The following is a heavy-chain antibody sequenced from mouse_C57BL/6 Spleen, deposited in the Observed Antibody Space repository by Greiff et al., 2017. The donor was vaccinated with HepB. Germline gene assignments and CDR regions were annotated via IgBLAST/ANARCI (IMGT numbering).Heavy chain of an antibody. Sequence: QVQLQHSGAELARPGASVKLSCKASGYTFTSYGISWVKQRTGQGLEWIGEIYPRSGNTYYNEKFKGKATLTADKSSSTAYMELRSLTSEDSAVYFCARSGDYYGSSYGYFDDWGQGTTLTVSS. V-gene: IGHV1-81*01. CDR3: ARSGDYYGSSYGYFDD. CDR2: IYPRSGNT. J-gene: IGHJ2*01. CDR1: GYTFTSYG. D-gene: IGHD1-1*01.